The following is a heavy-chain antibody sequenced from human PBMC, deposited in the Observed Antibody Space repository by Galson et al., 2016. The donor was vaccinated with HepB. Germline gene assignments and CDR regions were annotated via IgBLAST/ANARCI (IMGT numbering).Heavy chain of an antibody. CDR2: IWYDGSNK. CDR3: ARDLGGYSSSWGDY. J-gene: IGHJ4*02. V-gene: IGHV3-33*01. CDR1: GFTFSSYG. Sequence: SLRLSCAASGFTFSSYGMHWVRQAPGKGLEWVAVIWYDGSNKYYADSVKGRFTISRDNSKNTLYLQMNSLRAEDTAAYYCARDLGGYSSSWGDYWGQGTLVTVSS. D-gene: IGHD6-13*01.